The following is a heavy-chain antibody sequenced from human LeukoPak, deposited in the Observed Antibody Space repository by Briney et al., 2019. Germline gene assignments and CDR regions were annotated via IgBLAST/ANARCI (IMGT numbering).Heavy chain of an antibody. Sequence: GASLQISCQGAGSLFTNYGIGGGRQLRGKGLEGRGIIYHGDYNTRYSPSFQGQVTISADKSISTAYLQCSSLKASDTAMYYCARLLPSYGDYGHYWGQGTLVTVSS. J-gene: IGHJ4*02. CDR2: IYHGDYNT. CDR3: ARLLPSYGDYGHY. CDR1: GSLFTNYG. V-gene: IGHV5-51*01. D-gene: IGHD4-17*01.